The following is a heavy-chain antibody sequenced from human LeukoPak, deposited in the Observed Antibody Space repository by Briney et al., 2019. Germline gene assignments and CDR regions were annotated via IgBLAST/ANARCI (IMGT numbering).Heavy chain of an antibody. CDR2: ISTSGTGT. Sequence: GGSLRLSCAASGFTFSSYTMTWVRQAPGKGLEWVSAISTSGTGTYYADSVKGRFSISRDNSKNTLYVQMNSLRAEDTAVYYCTTSTANHDVWGQGTLVTVSS. CDR3: TTSTANHDV. V-gene: IGHV3-23*01. D-gene: IGHD2/OR15-2a*01. CDR1: GFTFSSYT. J-gene: IGHJ4*02.